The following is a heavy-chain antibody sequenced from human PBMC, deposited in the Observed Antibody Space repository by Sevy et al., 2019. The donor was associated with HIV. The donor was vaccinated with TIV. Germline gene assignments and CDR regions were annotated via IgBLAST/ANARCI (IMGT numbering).Heavy chain of an antibody. D-gene: IGHD3-9*01. CDR3: AKFTYFDWLYPGQYFDY. J-gene: IGHJ4*02. CDR2: FGSSGGST. CDR1: GFTFSSYA. Sequence: GGSLRLSCAASGFTFSSYAMGWVRQAPGKGLEWVSGFGSSGGSTYYADSVKGRLTISRDNSKNTLYLQMNSLRAEDTAVYYCAKFTYFDWLYPGQYFDYWGQGTLVTVSS. V-gene: IGHV3-23*01.